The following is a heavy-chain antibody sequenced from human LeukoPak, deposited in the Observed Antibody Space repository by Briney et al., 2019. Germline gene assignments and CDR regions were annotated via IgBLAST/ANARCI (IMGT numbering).Heavy chain of an antibody. J-gene: IGHJ3*02. CDR1: GYTLTELS. D-gene: IGHD1-1*01. Sequence: ASVKVSCKVSGYTLTELSMHWVRQAPGKGLEWVGGFDPEDGETIYAQKFQGRVTITEDTSTDTAYMELSSLRSEDTAVYYCATDPGAGTTAFLAFDIWGQGTMVTVSS. CDR2: FDPEDGET. V-gene: IGHV1-24*01. CDR3: ATDPGAGTTAFLAFDI.